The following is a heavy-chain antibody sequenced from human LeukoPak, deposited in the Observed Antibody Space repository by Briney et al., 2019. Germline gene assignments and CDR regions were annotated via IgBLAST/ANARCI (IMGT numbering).Heavy chain of an antibody. D-gene: IGHD3-22*01. CDR1: GFTFSSYA. CDR3: AKASVVVISYYYYGMDV. J-gene: IGHJ6*02. Sequence: GRSLRLSCAASGFTFSSYAMSWVRQAPGKGLEWVSAISGSGGSTYYADSVKGRFTISRDNSKNTLYLQMNSLRAEDTAVYYCAKASVVVISYYYYGMDVWGQGTTVTVSS. V-gene: IGHV3-23*01. CDR2: ISGSGGST.